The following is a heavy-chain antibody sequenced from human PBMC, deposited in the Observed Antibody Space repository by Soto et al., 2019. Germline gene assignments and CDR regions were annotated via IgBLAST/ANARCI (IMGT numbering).Heavy chain of an antibody. Sequence: SVKVSCKASGGTFSSYAISWVRQAPGQGLELMGGIIPIFGTANYAQKFQGRVTITADESTSTAYMELSSLRSEDTAVYYCARVKGYGDLFDLGGHKYYFDYWGQGTLVTVSS. V-gene: IGHV1-69*13. J-gene: IGHJ4*02. CDR3: ARVKGYGDLFDLGGHKYYFDY. D-gene: IGHD4-17*01. CDR1: GGTFSSYA. CDR2: IIPIFGTA.